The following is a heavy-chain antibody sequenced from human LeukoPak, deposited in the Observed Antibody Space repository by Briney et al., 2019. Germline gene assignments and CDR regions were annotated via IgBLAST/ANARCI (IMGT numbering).Heavy chain of an antibody. D-gene: IGHD2-8*01. CDR2: IYHSGST. CDR3: VMGEYCTNGVCYSPGGLYYFDY. CDR1: GYSISSGYY. Sequence: PSETLSLTCTVSGYSISSGYYWGWIRQPPGKGLEWIGSIYHSGSTYYNPSLKSRVTISVDTSKNQFSLKLSSVTAADTAVYYCVMGEYCTNGVCYSPGGLYYFDYWGQGTLVTVSS. J-gene: IGHJ4*02. V-gene: IGHV4-38-2*02.